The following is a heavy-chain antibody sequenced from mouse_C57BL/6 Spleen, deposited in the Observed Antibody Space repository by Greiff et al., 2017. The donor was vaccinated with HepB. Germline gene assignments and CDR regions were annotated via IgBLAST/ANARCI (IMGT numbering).Heavy chain of an antibody. D-gene: IGHD1-1*01. J-gene: IGHJ1*03. Sequence: QVQLQQPGAELVRPGSSVKLSCKASGYTFTSYWMHWVKQRPIQGLEWIGNIDPSDSETHYNQKFKDKATLTVYKSSSTASLQLSSLTSEDSAVYYCARGDYYGSSYYWYFDVWGTGTTVTVSS. V-gene: IGHV1-52*01. CDR1: GYTFTSYW. CDR2: IDPSDSET. CDR3: ARGDYYGSSYYWYFDV.